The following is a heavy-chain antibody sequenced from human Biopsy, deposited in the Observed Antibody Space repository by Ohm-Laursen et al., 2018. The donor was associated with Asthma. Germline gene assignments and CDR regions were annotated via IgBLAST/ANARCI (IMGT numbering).Heavy chain of an antibody. CDR2: ISYDGNHK. CDR1: GFMFRRFR. J-gene: IGHJ4*02. CDR3: AKRRGYSGHDNDY. Sequence: SLRLSCTASGFMFRRFRMHWVRQAPGKGLEWVAVISYDGNHKFYEDSVKGRFTISRDNSKNTLYLQMNSLRTEDTAVYYCAKRRGYSGHDNDYWGQGTLVIVSS. D-gene: IGHD5-12*01. V-gene: IGHV3-30*18.